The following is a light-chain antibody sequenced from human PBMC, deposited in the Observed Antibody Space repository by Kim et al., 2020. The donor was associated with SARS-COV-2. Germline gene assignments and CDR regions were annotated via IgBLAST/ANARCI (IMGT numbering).Light chain of an antibody. CDR3: QQYNSYSPYS. V-gene: IGKV1-5*03. CDR2: KAS. J-gene: IGKJ2*03. Sequence: SIGDRVTITGRASQSISSCLAWYQQKPGKAPKLLIYKASSLESGVPSRFSGSGSGTEFTLTISSLQPDDFATYYCQQYNSYSPYSFGQGTKVDIK. CDR1: QSISSC.